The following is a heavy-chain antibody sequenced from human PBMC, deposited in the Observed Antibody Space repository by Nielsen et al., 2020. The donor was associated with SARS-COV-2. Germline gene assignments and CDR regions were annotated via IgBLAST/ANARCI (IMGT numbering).Heavy chain of an antibody. Sequence: ASVKVSCKASGYTFTSYDINWVRQATGQGLEWMGWMNPNSGNTSYAQKFQGRVTMTRNTSISTAYMELSSLRSEDTAVYYCARVPSITIFGVVITDAFDIWGQGTMVTVSS. CDR1: GYTFTSYD. D-gene: IGHD3-3*01. CDR2: MNPNSGNT. CDR3: ARVPSITIFGVVITDAFDI. V-gene: IGHV1-8*01. J-gene: IGHJ3*02.